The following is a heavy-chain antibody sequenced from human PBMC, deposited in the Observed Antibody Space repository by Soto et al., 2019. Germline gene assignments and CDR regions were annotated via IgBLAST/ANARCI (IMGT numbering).Heavy chain of an antibody. CDR3: ATGDRDYYDSSGYYRPRCFDY. CDR2: FDPEDGET. Sequence: ASVKVSCKVSGYTLTELSMHWVRQAPGKGLEWMGGFDPEDGETIYAQKFQGRVTMTEDTSTDTAYTELSSLRSEDTAVYYCATGDRDYYDSSGYYRPRCFDYWGQGTLVTVSS. CDR1: GYTLTELS. J-gene: IGHJ4*02. D-gene: IGHD3-22*01. V-gene: IGHV1-24*01.